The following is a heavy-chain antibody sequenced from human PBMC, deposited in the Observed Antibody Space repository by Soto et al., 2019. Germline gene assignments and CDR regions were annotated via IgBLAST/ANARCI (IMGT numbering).Heavy chain of an antibody. J-gene: IGHJ4*02. D-gene: IGHD3-10*01. CDR1: GGSISSYY. CDR3: ARHNYGSGSTYFDY. CDR2: IYYSGST. V-gene: IGHV4-59*08. Sequence: SETLSLTCTVSGGSISSYYWSWIRQPPGKGLEWIGYIYYSGSTNYNPSLKSRVTISVDTSKNQFSLKLNSMTAADTAVYYCARHNYGSGSTYFDYWAREPWSPSPQ.